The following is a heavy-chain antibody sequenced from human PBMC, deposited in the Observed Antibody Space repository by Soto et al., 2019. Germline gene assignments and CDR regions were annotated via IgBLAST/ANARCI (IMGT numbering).Heavy chain of an antibody. Sequence: EVQLLESGGGLVQPGGSLRLSCAASGFTFNNYAMSWVRQAPGKGLEWVSAISGGGDTTSYADSVEGRFTVSRDGSKNTLYLQMNGLRAEDTAVYYCAKGRGGSGSLTPRVDFWGQGTLVTVSS. CDR3: AKGRGGSGSLTPRVDF. D-gene: IGHD3-10*01. J-gene: IGHJ4*02. CDR2: ISGGGDTT. V-gene: IGHV3-23*01. CDR1: GFTFNNYA.